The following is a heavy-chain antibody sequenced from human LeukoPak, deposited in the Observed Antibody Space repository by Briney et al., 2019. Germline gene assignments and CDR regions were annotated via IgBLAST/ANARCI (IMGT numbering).Heavy chain of an antibody. Sequence: GGSLRLSCAASGFTFSSYGMSWVRQAPGKGLEWVSSISSSSSYIYYADSVKGRFTISRDNAKNSLYLQMNSLRAEDTAVYYCARDSSGYSNAFDIWGQGTMVTVSS. CDR1: GFTFSSYG. V-gene: IGHV3-21*01. CDR3: ARDSSGYSNAFDI. D-gene: IGHD3-22*01. CDR2: ISSSSSYI. J-gene: IGHJ3*02.